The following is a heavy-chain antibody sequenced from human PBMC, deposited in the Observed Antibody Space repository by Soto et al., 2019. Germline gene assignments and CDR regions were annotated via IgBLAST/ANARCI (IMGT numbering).Heavy chain of an antibody. J-gene: IGHJ5*02. V-gene: IGHV4-31*03. D-gene: IGHD7-27*01. Sequence: HVQLQESGPGLVKPSQTLSLPCTVSGGSISSGGYYWSWISQHPGKGLEWIGYIYYSGSTYYNPSLKSRVTISVDTSKNQFSLKLSSVTAADTSVYYCARSPEWGSSPNCFDPWCQGTLVTVSS. CDR2: IYYSGST. CDR1: GGSISSGGYY. CDR3: ARSPEWGSSPNCFDP.